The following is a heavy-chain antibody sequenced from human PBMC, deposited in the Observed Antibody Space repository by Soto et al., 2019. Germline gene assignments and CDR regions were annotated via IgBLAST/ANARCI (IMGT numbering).Heavy chain of an antibody. V-gene: IGHV3-53*04. CDR1: GCIVSSNY. D-gene: IGHD3-10*01. CDR2: LYSGGAT. CDR3: VRGRYGSEIH. J-gene: IGHJ4*02. Sequence: GGSLRLSCAASGCIVSSNYMTWVRQAPGKGLEWVSLLYSGGATHYAASVKGRFTISSHSSQNTLFLQMNSLRTEDTATYYCVRGRYGSEIHWGQGTKVTVSS.